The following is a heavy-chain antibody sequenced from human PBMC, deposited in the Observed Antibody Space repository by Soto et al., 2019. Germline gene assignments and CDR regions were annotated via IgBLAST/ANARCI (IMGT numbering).Heavy chain of an antibody. CDR3: ASRSSYSSSSRRYYYGMDV. Sequence: GGSLRLSCAASGFTFSSYWMHWVRQAPGKGLVWVSRINSDGSSTSYADSVKGRFTISRDNAKNTLYLQMNSLRAEDTAVYYCASRSSYSSSSRRYYYGMDVWGQGTTGTVS. V-gene: IGHV3-74*01. CDR2: INSDGSST. CDR1: GFTFSSYW. J-gene: IGHJ6*02. D-gene: IGHD6-6*01.